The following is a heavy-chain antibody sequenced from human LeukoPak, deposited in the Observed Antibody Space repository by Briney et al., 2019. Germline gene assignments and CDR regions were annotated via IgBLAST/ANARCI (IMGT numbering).Heavy chain of an antibody. V-gene: IGHV3-66*01. J-gene: IGHJ6*02. D-gene: IGHD6-13*01. Sequence: PGGSLRLSCAASEFTVSSNYMSWVRQAPGKGLEWVSIISSGGSTCYADSVKGRFTISRDNSKNTLCLQMNSLRAEDTAVYYCARYQGIAAAGSYYYYGMDVWGQGTTVTVSS. CDR3: ARYQGIAAAGSYYYYGMDV. CDR1: EFTVSSNY. CDR2: ISSGGST.